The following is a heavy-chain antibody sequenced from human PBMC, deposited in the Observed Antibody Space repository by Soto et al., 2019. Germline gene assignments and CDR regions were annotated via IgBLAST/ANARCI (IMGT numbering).Heavy chain of an antibody. CDR3: VRVAPYDFWSGYFQN. CDR2: IYYSGST. V-gene: IGHV4-59*01. Sequence: SETLSLTCTVSGGSISSYYWSWIRQPPGKGLEWIGYIYYSGSTNYNPSLKSRVTISVDTSKNQFSLKLSSVTAADTAVYYCVRVAPYDFWSGYFQNWGQGTLVTVSS. D-gene: IGHD3-3*01. J-gene: IGHJ4*02. CDR1: GGSISSYY.